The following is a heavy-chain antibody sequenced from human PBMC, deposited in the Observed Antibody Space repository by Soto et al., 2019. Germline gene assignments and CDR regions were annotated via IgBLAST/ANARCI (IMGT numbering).Heavy chain of an antibody. CDR2: MNPNSGNT. CDR3: ARGSTYYDFWSGYMSWFDP. V-gene: IGHV1-8*01. CDR1: GYTFTSYD. J-gene: IGHJ5*02. Sequence: QVQLVQSGAEVKKPGASVKVSCKASGYTFTSYDISWVRQATGQGLEWMGWMNPNSGNTGYAQKFQGRVTMTRNTSISTAYMELSSLRSEDTAVYYCARGSTYYDFWSGYMSWFDPWGQGTLVTVSS. D-gene: IGHD3-3*01.